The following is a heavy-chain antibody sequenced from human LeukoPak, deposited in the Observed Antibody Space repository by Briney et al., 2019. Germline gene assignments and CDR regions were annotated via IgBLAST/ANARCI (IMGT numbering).Heavy chain of an antibody. V-gene: IGHV4-59*01. J-gene: IGHJ4*02. Sequence: KTSETLSLTCTVSGGSISSYYWSWIRQPPGKGLEWIGYIYYSGSTNYNPSLKSRVTISVDTSKNQFSLKLSSVTAADTAVYYCARDPGAAGPYYFDYWGQGTLVTVSS. CDR3: ARDPGAAGPYYFDY. CDR1: GGSISSYY. CDR2: IYYSGST. D-gene: IGHD6-19*01.